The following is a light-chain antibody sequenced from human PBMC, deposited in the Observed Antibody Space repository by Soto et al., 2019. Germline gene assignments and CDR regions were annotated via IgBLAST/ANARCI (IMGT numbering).Light chain of an antibody. CDR3: AAWDDSLNGVV. Sequence: QPVLTQPPSASGTPGQRVTISCSGSNSNIGRNYVYWFQQLPGTAPRLLIYTNNKRPSGVPDRFSGSKSGTSGSLAISGLRSEDEADYYCAAWDDSLNGVVFGGRTKLTVL. CDR2: TNN. J-gene: IGLJ2*01. V-gene: IGLV1-47*01. CDR1: NSNIGRNY.